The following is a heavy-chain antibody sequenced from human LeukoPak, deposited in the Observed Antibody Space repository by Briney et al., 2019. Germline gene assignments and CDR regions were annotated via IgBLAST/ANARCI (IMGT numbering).Heavy chain of an antibody. CDR2: INPNSGDT. J-gene: IGHJ6*03. Sequence: LWASVKVSCKASGYTFTGYYMHWVRQAPGQGLEWMGWINPNSGDTNYAQKFQGRVTMTRDTSISTAYMELSRLRSDDTAVYYCARSPPEVYSNYVLDYYYYMDVWGKGTTVTVSS. CDR3: ARSPPEVYSNYVLDYYYYMDV. CDR1: GYTFTGYY. V-gene: IGHV1-2*02. D-gene: IGHD4-11*01.